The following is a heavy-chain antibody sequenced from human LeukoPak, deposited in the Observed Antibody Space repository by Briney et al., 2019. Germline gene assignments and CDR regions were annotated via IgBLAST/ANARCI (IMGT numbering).Heavy chain of an antibody. V-gene: IGHV1-2*02. CDR1: GYTFTGYY. D-gene: IGHD6-19*01. J-gene: IGHJ4*02. Sequence: ASVKVSCKASGYTFTGYYMHWVRQAPGQGLEWMGWINPNSGGTNYAQKFQRRVTMTRDTSISTAYMELSRLRSDDTAVYYCARSVAGILHFDYWGQRTLVTVSS. CDR3: ARSVAGILHFDY. CDR2: INPNSGGT.